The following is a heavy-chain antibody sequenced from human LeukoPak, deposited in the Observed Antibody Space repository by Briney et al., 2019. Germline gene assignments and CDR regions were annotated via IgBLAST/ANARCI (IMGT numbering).Heavy chain of an antibody. D-gene: IGHD2-15*01. CDR2: IKQDGSEK. Sequence: GGSLRLSCAASGFTFSSYWMSWVRQAPGKGLEWVANIKQDGSEKYFVDSVKGRFTISRDNAKNSLYLQMNSLRAEDTAVYYCARDPRYCSGGSCYFGYFDYWGQGTLVTVSS. CDR1: GFTFSSYW. V-gene: IGHV3-7*01. J-gene: IGHJ4*02. CDR3: ARDPRYCSGGSCYFGYFDY.